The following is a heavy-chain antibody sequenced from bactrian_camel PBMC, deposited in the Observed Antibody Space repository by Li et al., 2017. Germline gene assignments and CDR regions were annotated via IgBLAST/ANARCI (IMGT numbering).Heavy chain of an antibody. Sequence: HVQLVESGGGSVQAGGSLKLSRVVSGSIFSMCAMGWYRQAPGKQPLERELIASISSDGTTTYTDSVKGRVTISQDYAKNTMYLQMNSLKTEDTAVYYCAPAGRSYVDIKCRARLGQGTQVTVS. CDR1: GSIFSMCA. V-gene: IGHV3S53*01. CDR2: ISSDGTT. D-gene: IGHD6*01. J-gene: IGHJ4*01.